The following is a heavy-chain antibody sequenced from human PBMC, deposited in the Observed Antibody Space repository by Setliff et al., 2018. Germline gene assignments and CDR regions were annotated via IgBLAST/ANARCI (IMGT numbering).Heavy chain of an antibody. CDR2: IIGSGIST. CDR3: AKSPHDFWSGRVFFDY. CDR1: GFSFSSYA. D-gene: IGHD3-3*01. V-gene: IGHV3-23*01. Sequence: SCAASGFSFSSYAMSWVRQAPGKGLEWVSTIIGSGISTYYSDSVQGRFTISRDNHKNTLHLQMNSLRVEDTAIYYCAKSPHDFWSGRVFFDYWGQGMLVTVPS. J-gene: IGHJ4*01.